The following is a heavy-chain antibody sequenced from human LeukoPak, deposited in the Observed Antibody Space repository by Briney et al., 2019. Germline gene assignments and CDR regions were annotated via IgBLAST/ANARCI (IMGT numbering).Heavy chain of an antibody. D-gene: IGHD3-3*01. J-gene: IGHJ6*03. Sequence: ASVKVSCKASGYTFTSYGITWMRQAPGQGLEWMGWIRGYTGNTNSAQKFQGRVTITTDTSTSTAYMELRSLRSDDTAVYYCARDRDYEFWIGLLGYYMDVWGKGTTVTVSS. CDR1: GYTFTSYG. CDR3: ARDRDYEFWIGLLGYYMDV. CDR2: IRGYTGNT. V-gene: IGHV1-18*01.